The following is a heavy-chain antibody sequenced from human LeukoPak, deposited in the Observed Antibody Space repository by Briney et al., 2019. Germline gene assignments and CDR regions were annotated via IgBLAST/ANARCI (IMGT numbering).Heavy chain of an antibody. CDR1: GGSISSSNW. Sequence: PSETLSLTCAVSGGSISSSNWWSWVRQPPGKGLEWIGEIYHSGSTNYNPSLKSRVTISVDKSKNQFSLKLSSVTAADTAVYYCARVYDRWSGYSSGYYFDYWGQGTLVTVSS. V-gene: IGHV4-4*02. CDR3: ARVYDRWSGYSSGYYFDY. CDR2: IYHSGST. J-gene: IGHJ4*02. D-gene: IGHD3-3*01.